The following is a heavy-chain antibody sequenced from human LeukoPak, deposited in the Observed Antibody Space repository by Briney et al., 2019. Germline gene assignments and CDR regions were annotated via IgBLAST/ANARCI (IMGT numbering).Heavy chain of an antibody. D-gene: IGHD3-22*01. Sequence: GASVKVSCKASGYTFTSYGISWVRQAPGQGLEWMGWISAYNGNTNYAQKLQGRVTMTTDTSTSTAYMELRSLRSDDTAVYDCARIPPDLYYYDSSGIMYFDYWGQGTLVTVSS. J-gene: IGHJ4*02. CDR3: ARIPPDLYYYDSSGIMYFDY. CDR1: GYTFTSYG. CDR2: ISAYNGNT. V-gene: IGHV1-18*01.